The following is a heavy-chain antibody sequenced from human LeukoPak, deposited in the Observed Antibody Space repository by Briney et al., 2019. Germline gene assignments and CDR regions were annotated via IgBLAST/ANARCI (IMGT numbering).Heavy chain of an antibody. Sequence: SVKVSCKPSGYTFTGYYMHWVRQATGQGLEWMGWINPSSGGTNYPQKFQGRVTMTRDTSLSTAYMELSGLRSDDTAVYYCARGVVAATFYYYMDGWDKGTTVTVSS. V-gene: IGHV1-2*02. CDR2: INPSSGGT. J-gene: IGHJ6*03. D-gene: IGHD2-15*01. CDR1: GYTFTGYY. CDR3: ARGVVAATFYYYMDG.